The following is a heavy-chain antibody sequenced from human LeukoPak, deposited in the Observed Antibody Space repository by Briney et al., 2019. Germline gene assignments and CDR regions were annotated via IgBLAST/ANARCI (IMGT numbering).Heavy chain of an antibody. CDR2: ISAYNGNT. V-gene: IGHV1-18*01. CDR1: GYTFTSYG. Sequence: ASVKVSCKASGYTFTSYGISWVRQAPGQGLEWMGWISAYNGNTNYAQKLQGRVTMTTDTSTSTAYMELRGLRSDDTAVYYCARVRLVAGTYNWFDPWGQGTLVTVSS. CDR3: ARVRLVAGTYNWFDP. J-gene: IGHJ5*02. D-gene: IGHD6-19*01.